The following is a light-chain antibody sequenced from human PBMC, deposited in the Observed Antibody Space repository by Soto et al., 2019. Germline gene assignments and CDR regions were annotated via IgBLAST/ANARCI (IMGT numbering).Light chain of an antibody. CDR3: QQSYSTPIT. V-gene: IGKV3-15*01. J-gene: IGKJ5*01. CDR2: DTS. CDR1: QFVSSR. Sequence: DIVVTQSPAILSASPGERVTLSCRASQFVSSRLAWYQRRPGQVPRLLIYDTSTRAPGISARFSGSGSGTNFTLTVSSLQPEDFATYYCQQSYSTPITFGQGTRLEIK.